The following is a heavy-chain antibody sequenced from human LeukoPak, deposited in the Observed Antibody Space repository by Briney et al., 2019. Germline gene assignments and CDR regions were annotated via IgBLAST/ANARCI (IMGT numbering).Heavy chain of an antibody. CDR2: IYYSGST. D-gene: IGHD3-22*01. V-gene: IGHV4-39*01. CDR1: GGSISSSSYY. Sequence: NSSETLSLTCTVSGGSISSSSYYWGWIRQPPGKGLEWIGSIYYSGSTYYNPSLKSRVTISVDTSKNQFSLKLSSVTAADTAVYYCARGCSGHYYEIDYWGQGTLVTVSS. J-gene: IGHJ4*02. CDR3: ARGCSGHYYEIDY.